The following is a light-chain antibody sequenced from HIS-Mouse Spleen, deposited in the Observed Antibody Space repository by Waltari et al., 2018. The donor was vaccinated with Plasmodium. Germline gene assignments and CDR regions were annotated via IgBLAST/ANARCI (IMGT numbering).Light chain of an antibody. V-gene: IGLV2-23*03. J-gene: IGLJ3*02. Sequence: QSALTQPASVSGSPGQSITLSCTGTSSDGGSYHRVSWYQHHPGKAPKLMIYEGSKRPSGVSNRFAGSKSGNTASLTISGLQAEDEVDYYCCSYAGSSTFVFGGGTKLTVL. CDR1: SSDGGSYHR. CDR2: EGS. CDR3: CSYAGSSTFV.